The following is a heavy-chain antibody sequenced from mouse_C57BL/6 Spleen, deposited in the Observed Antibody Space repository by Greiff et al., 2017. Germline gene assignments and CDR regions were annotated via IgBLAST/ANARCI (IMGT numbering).Heavy chain of an antibody. CDR1: GFTFSDYG. Sequence: DVKLVESGGGLVKPGGSLKLSCAASGFTFSDYGMHWVRQAPEKGLEWVAYISSGSSTIYYADTVKGRFTISRDNAKNTLFLQMTSLRSEDTAMYYCARHYSNYASFDYWGQGTTLTVSS. CDR2: ISSGSSTI. CDR3: ARHYSNYASFDY. J-gene: IGHJ2*01. D-gene: IGHD2-5*01. V-gene: IGHV5-17*01.